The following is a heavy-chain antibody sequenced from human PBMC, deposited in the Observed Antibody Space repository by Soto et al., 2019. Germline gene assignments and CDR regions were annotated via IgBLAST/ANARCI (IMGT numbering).Heavy chain of an antibody. Sequence: ASVKVSCKASVFSVDTTYCIHWVRRAPGQGLEWMGSINPNSGDTNYAQNFQGRVTMTRDTSIGTAYMEVSSLTSDDTAVYYCGSPRSGPSPDVGHWGHGTVVTVSS. CDR2: INPNSGDT. V-gene: IGHV1-2*02. J-gene: IGHJ4*01. CDR1: VFSVDTTYC. D-gene: IGHD2-15*01. CDR3: GSPRSGPSPDVGH.